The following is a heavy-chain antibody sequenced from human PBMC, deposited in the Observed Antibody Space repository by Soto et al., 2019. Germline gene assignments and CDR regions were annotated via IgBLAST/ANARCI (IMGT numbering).Heavy chain of an antibody. V-gene: IGHV1-24*01. CDR2: FDPEDGET. CDR3: ATGLGYCSGGSCYSNFDY. D-gene: IGHD2-15*01. CDR1: GYTLTELS. Sequence: QVPLVQSGAEVKKPGASVKVSCKVSGYTLTELSMHWVRQAPGKGLEWMGGFDPEDGETIYAQKFQGRVTMTEDTSTDTAYMELSSLRSEDTAVYYCATGLGYCSGGSCYSNFDYWGQGTLVTVSS. J-gene: IGHJ4*02.